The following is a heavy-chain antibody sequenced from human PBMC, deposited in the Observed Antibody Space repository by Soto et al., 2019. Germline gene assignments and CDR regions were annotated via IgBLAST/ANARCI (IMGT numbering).Heavy chain of an antibody. CDR2: INSDGGIT. Sequence: EVQLVESGGGLVQPGGSLRLSCVASRFSLSTYWMCWVRQAPGKGLMWVSRINSDGGITNYADSVKGRFTISRDNAKNTLYLQMNSLRADDTAVYYCARDLGKYDRHYFDNWGQGTLVTVSS. D-gene: IGHD3-9*01. V-gene: IGHV3-74*01. J-gene: IGHJ4*02. CDR1: RFSLSTYW. CDR3: ARDLGKYDRHYFDN.